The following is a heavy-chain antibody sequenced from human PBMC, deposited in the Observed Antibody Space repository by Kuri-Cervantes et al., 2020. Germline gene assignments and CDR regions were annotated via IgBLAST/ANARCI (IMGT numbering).Heavy chain of an antibody. V-gene: IGHV3-7*01. CDR2: IKQDGSEK. D-gene: IGHD2-15*01. CDR1: GFTFSSYW. CDR3: AKDQESSFCSGGSCYLFGY. Sequence: GESLKISCAASGFTFSSYWMSWVRQAPGKGLEWVANIKQDGSEKYYVDSVKGRFTISRDNSKNTLYLQMNSLRAEDTAVYYCAKDQESSFCSGGSCYLFGYWGQGTLVTVSS. J-gene: IGHJ4*02.